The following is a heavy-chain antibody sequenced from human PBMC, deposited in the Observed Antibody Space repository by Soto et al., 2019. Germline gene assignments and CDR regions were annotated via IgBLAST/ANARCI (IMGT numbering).Heavy chain of an antibody. J-gene: IGHJ6*03. Sequence: GGSLRLSCAASGFTFSSYGMHWVRQAPGKGLEWVAVISYDGSNKYYADSVKGRFTISRDNSKNTLYLQMNSLRAEDTAVYYCAKVAVPAAMDGSWGYYYYYMDVWGKGTTVTVSS. D-gene: IGHD2-2*01. CDR1: GFTFSSYG. CDR2: ISYDGSNK. V-gene: IGHV3-30*18. CDR3: AKVAVPAAMDGSWGYYYYYMDV.